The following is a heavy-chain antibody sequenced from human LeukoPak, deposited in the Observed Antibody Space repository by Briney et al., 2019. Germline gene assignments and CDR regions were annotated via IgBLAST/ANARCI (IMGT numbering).Heavy chain of an antibody. J-gene: IGHJ5*02. Sequence: GASVKVSCKASGYTLTGYYMHWMRQAPGQGLEWMGWMNPNSGGTKYAQKFQGRVTMTRDTSISTAYMELSRLRSDDTAVYYCATLLSALETKPWGQGTQVTVSS. CDR1: GYTLTGYY. V-gene: IGHV1-2*02. D-gene: IGHD3-10*01. CDR3: ATLLSALETKP. CDR2: MNPNSGGT.